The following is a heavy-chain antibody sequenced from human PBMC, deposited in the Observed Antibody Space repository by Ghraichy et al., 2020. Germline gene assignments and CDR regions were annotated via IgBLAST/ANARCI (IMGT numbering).Heavy chain of an antibody. CDR1: GFTFSSYA. CDR2: ISYDGSNK. Sequence: GESLRLSCAASGFTFSSYAMHWVRQAPGKGLEWVAVISYDGSNKYYADSVKGRFTISRDNSKNTLYLQMNSLRAEDTAVYYCARDPQSHYYGMDVWGQGTTVTVSS. J-gene: IGHJ6*02. CDR3: ARDPQSHYYGMDV. V-gene: IGHV3-30*04.